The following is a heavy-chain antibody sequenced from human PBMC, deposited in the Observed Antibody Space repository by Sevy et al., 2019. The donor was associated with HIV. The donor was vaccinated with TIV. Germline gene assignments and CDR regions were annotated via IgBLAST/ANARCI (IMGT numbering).Heavy chain of an antibody. D-gene: IGHD7-27*01. J-gene: IGHJ4*02. Sequence: SETLSLTCTVSGGSLDVFGWTWVRQPPGKGLEWIGYAYYNGGTNYNPSLKSRLTIPVGTSARQFSLHLNSVTAADTAIYYCARDNWGSIDYWGQGILVTDSS. CDR2: AYYNGGT. CDR3: ARDNWGSIDY. V-gene: IGHV4-59*01. CDR1: GGSLDVFG.